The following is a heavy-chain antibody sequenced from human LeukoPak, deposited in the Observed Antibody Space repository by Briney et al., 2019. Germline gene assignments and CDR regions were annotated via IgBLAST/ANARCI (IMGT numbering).Heavy chain of an antibody. V-gene: IGHV3-23*01. CDR3: AKSGSGSYYVY. D-gene: IGHD1-26*01. Sequence: GGSLRLSCAASGFTFSSYAMSWVRQAPGKGLEWVSAISGSGGSTYYADSVKGRFTISRDNSKNTLYLQMNSLRVEDTAMYYCAKSGSGSYYVYWGQGILVTASS. CDR1: GFTFSSYA. J-gene: IGHJ4*02. CDR2: ISGSGGST.